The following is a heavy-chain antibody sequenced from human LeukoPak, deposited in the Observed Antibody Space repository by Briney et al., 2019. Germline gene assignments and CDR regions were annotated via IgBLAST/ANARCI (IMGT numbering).Heavy chain of an antibody. J-gene: IGHJ4*02. CDR2: IRYDGSNK. D-gene: IGHD3-10*01. CDR3: AKDHAGSYSYYFDY. Sequence: PGGSLRLSCAASGFTFSSYWMSWVRQAPGKGLEWVAFIRYDGSNKYYADSVKGRFTISRDNSKNTLYLQMNSLRAEDTAVYYCAKDHAGSYSYYFDYWGQGTLVTVSS. CDR1: GFTFSSYW. V-gene: IGHV3-30*02.